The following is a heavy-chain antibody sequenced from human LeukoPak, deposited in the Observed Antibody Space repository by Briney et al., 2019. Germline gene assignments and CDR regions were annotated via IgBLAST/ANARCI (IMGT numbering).Heavy chain of an antibody. D-gene: IGHD3-22*01. Sequence: GGSLRLSCAASGFAFTAYWVHWVRQTPGKGLVWVARTNRDDSITDYADSVKGRFTISRDNAKNTLYLQMNSLSAEDSAVYYCARSHNYYDNSGYLYWGQGTLVTVSS. CDR3: ARSHNYYDNSGYLY. J-gene: IGHJ4*02. CDR2: TNRDDSIT. CDR1: GFAFTAYW. V-gene: IGHV3-74*01.